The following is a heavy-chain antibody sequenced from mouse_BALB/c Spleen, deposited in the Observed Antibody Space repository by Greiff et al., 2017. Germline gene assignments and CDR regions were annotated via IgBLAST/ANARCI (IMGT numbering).Heavy chain of an antibody. CDR3: ASTYYGKDY. V-gene: IGHV1-7*01. J-gene: IGHJ2*01. Sequence: QVQLQQSGAELAKPGASVKMSCKASGYTFTSYWMHWVKQRPGQGLEWIGYINPSTGYTEYNQKFKDKATLTADKSSSTAYMQLSSLTSEDSAVYYCASTYYGKDYWGQGTTLTVSS. CDR1: GYTFTSYW. D-gene: IGHD2-10*01. CDR2: INPSTGYT.